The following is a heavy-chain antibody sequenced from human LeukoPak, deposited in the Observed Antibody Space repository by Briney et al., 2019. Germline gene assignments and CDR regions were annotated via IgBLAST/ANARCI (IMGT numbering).Heavy chain of an antibody. Sequence: SETLSLTCTVSGGSISSSTHYWGWIRQAPGKGLEWIGSMYNSASISYNPSLSSRVTITVDTSKTQFSLNFNSVTAADTALYFCARNETSGYFDIWGQGTMVTVSS. CDR1: GGSISSSTHY. CDR2: MYNSASI. CDR3: ARNETSGYFDI. V-gene: IGHV4-39*01. D-gene: IGHD3-22*01. J-gene: IGHJ3*02.